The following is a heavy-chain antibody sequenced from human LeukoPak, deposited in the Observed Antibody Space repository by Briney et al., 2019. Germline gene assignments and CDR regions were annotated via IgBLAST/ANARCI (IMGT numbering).Heavy chain of an antibody. Sequence: KPGGSLRLSCAASGFTFSSYSMNWVRQAPGKGLEWVSSISSSSSYIYYADSVKGRFTISRDNSKNTLYLQMNSLRAEDTAVYYCARETVVVPAARGGFDYWGQGTLVTVSS. D-gene: IGHD2-2*01. V-gene: IGHV3-21*01. CDR2: ISSSSSYI. CDR3: ARETVVVPAARGGFDY. J-gene: IGHJ4*02. CDR1: GFTFSSYS.